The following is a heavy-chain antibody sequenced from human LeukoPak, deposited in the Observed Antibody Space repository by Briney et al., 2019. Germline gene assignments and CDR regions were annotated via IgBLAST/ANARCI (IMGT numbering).Heavy chain of an antibody. Sequence: GGSLRLSCAASGFTFSSYGMSWVRQAPGKGLEWVSAISGSGGSTYYADSVKGRFTISRDNSKNTLYLQMNSLRAEDTAVYYCAKDYGSYYYDSSGYYWGQGTLVTVSS. J-gene: IGHJ4*02. CDR2: ISGSGGST. CDR3: AKDYGSYYYDSSGYY. CDR1: GFTFSSYG. D-gene: IGHD3-22*01. V-gene: IGHV3-23*01.